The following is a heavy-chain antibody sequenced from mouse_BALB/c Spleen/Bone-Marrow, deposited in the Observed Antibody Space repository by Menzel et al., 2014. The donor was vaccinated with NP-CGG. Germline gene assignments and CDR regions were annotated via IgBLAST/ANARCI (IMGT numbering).Heavy chain of an antibody. CDR1: GFDFSRYW. V-gene: IGHV4-2*02. CDR2: INPGSSTI. CDR3: ARLTAYGAMDY. Sequence: EVKVVESGGGLVQPGGSLNLSCAASGFDFSRYWMSWARQAPGKGQEWIGEINPGSSTINYTPSLKDKFIISRDNAKNTLYLQMSKVRSEDTALYYCARLTAYGAMDYCGQGASVTVSS. D-gene: IGHD1-2*01. J-gene: IGHJ4*01.